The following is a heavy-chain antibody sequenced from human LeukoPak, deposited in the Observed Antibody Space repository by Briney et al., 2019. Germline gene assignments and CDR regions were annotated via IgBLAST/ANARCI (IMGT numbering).Heavy chain of an antibody. Sequence: GESLKISCKGSGYSFTSYWISWVRQMPGKGPEWMGRIDPSDSYTNYSPSFQGHVTISADKSISTAYLQWSSLKTSDTAMYYCARQGGYYGSGSYYYYFDYWGQGTLVTVSS. CDR2: IDPSDSYT. V-gene: IGHV5-10-1*01. J-gene: IGHJ4*02. CDR1: GYSFTSYW. CDR3: ARQGGYYGSGSYYYYFDY. D-gene: IGHD3-10*01.